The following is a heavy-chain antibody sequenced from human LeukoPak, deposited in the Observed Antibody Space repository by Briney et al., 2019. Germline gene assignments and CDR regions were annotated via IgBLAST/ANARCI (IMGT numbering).Heavy chain of an antibody. V-gene: IGHV3-48*03. CDR1: GFTFSSYE. CDR2: ISSSGGSK. J-gene: IGHJ4*02. CDR3: ARDIVNGAFVISLES. Sequence: GGSLRLSCAASGFTFSSYEMNWVRQAPGKGLEWVSYISSSGGSKYHADSVKGRFTISRDNAKNSLDLQMNSLRTEDTAVYYCARDIVNGAFVISLESWGQGALVTVSS. D-gene: IGHD2-21*01.